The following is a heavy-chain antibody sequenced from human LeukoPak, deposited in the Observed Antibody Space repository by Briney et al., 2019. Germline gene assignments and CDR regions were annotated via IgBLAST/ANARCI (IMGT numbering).Heavy chain of an antibody. CDR2: ISSSGSSI. D-gene: IGHD6-19*01. CDR3: ARAGSPLPCFDY. V-gene: IGHV3-48*03. J-gene: IGHJ4*02. CDR1: GFTFSSYE. Sequence: PGGSLRLSCAASGFTFSSYEMNWVRQAPGKGLECVSYISSSGSSIYYADSVKGRFTISRDNAKNSLYLQMNSLRAEDTAVYYCARAGSPLPCFDYWGQGTLVTVSS.